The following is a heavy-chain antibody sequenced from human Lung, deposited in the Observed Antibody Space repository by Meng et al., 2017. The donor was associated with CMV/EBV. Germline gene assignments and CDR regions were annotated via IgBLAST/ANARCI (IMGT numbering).Heavy chain of an antibody. CDR3: ARDVGYYDSSGYYSPIFDY. Sequence: FSRYTMHRVSQAPGKGLEWVAVISYDGSNKDYADSVKGRFTISRDNSKNTLYLQMNSLRAEDTAVYYCARDVGYYDSSGYYSPIFDYWGQGTLVTVSS. V-gene: IGHV3-30-3*01. D-gene: IGHD3-22*01. CDR2: ISYDGSNK. J-gene: IGHJ4*02. CDR1: FSRYT.